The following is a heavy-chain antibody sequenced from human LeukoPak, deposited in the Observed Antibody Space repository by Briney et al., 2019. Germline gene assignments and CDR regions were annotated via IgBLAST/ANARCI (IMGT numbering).Heavy chain of an antibody. J-gene: IGHJ4*02. V-gene: IGHV3-66*01. CDR1: GFTVSSNY. Sequence: GGSLRLSCAAYGFTVSSNYMSWVRQAPGKGLEWVSVIYSGGSTYYADSVKGRFTISRDNSKNTLYLQMNSLRAEDTAVYYCARDRGLRFDYWGQGTLVTVSS. D-gene: IGHD5-18*01. CDR3: ARDRGLRFDY. CDR2: IYSGGST.